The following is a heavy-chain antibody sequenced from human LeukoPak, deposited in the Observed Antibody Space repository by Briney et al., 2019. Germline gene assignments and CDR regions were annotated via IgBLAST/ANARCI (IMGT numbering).Heavy chain of an antibody. J-gene: IGHJ4*02. CDR1: GFTFSSYA. Sequence: GGSLRLSCAASGFTFSSYAMSWVRQAPGKGLEWVSAISGSGGSTYYAAPVKGRFTISRDDSKNTLYLQMNSLKTEDTAVYYCTTGPYVPDYWGQGTLVTVSS. CDR3: TTGPYVPDY. V-gene: IGHV3-23*01. D-gene: IGHD3-16*01. CDR2: ISGSGGST.